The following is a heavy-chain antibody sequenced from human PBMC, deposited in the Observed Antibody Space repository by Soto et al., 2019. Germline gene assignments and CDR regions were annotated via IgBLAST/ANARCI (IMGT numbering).Heavy chain of an antibody. CDR3: ARDAYDYDDTSGYYRH. Sequence: EVQLVESGGGLVQPGGSLRLSCAASGFTFSTYKMNWVRQAPGKGLEWVSYISSSSSTIYYADSVKGRFTSSRDNAKNSLYLQMNSLRDEDTAVYYCARDAYDYDDTSGYYRHWGQGTLVTVSS. V-gene: IGHV3-48*02. CDR2: ISSSSSTI. CDR1: GFTFSTYK. J-gene: IGHJ4*02. D-gene: IGHD3-22*01.